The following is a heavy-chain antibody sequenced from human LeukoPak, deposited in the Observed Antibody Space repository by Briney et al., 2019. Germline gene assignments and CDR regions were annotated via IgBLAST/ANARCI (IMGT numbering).Heavy chain of an antibody. Sequence: SETLSLTCTVSGGSISSGDYYWSWIRQPPGKGLEWIGYIYYSGSTYYNPSLKSRVTISVDTSKNQFSLKLSSVTAADTAVYYCARDGSPHYYGSGSYHYWGQGTLVTVSS. D-gene: IGHD3-10*01. CDR2: IYYSGST. CDR3: ARDGSPHYYGSGSYHY. V-gene: IGHV4-30-4*01. CDR1: GGSISSGDYY. J-gene: IGHJ4*02.